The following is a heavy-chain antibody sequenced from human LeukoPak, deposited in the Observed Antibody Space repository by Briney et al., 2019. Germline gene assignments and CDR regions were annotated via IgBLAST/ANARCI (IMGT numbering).Heavy chain of an antibody. V-gene: IGHV3-30*04. CDR2: ISYDGRNK. Sequence: GGSLRLSCAAPGFTFSTYGMHWVRQAPGKGLEWVAVISYDGRNKYYADSVKGRFTISRDNAKNSLYLQMNSLRAEDTAVYYCASPQYYFDYWGQGTLVTVSS. CDR1: GFTFSTYG. J-gene: IGHJ4*02. D-gene: IGHD5-24*01. CDR3: ASPQYYFDY.